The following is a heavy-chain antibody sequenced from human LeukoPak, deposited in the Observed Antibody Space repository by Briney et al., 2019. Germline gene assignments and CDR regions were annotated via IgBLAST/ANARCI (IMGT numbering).Heavy chain of an antibody. V-gene: IGHV3-30-3*01. CDR1: GFTFSSYA. Sequence: GGSLRLSCAASGFTFSSYAMHWVRQAPGKGLEWVAVISYDGSNKYHADSVKGRFTISRDNSKNTLYLQMNSLRAEDTAVYYCARDGGGRGYSYGDYYYYGMDVWGQGTTVTVSS. CDR3: ARDGGGRGYSYGDYYYYGMDV. J-gene: IGHJ6*02. CDR2: ISYDGSNK. D-gene: IGHD5-18*01.